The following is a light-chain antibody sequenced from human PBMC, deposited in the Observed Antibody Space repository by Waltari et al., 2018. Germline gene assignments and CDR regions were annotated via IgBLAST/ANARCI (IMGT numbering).Light chain of an antibody. J-gene: IGKJ4*01. V-gene: IGKV3-11*01. CDR2: DAS. CDR1: ESVRSY. Sequence: EIVLTQSPATLSLSPGEGATLSSRAIESVRSYLAWYQQKPGQAPRLLIYDASNRASGIPARFSGSGSGTDFSLSISSLEPEDFAVYYCQQRHNWPLTFGGGTKVEIK. CDR3: QQRHNWPLT.